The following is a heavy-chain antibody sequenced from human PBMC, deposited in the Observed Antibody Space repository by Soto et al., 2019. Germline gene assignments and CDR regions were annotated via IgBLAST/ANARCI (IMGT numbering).Heavy chain of an antibody. CDR3: ARDRPTTWFRTGMDV. V-gene: IGHV1-46*01. Sequence: ASVKVSCKASGDTFTDYYIHWVRQAPGQGLEWMGVIRPTGDFTNYAQKFQGRVTMTRDTSTSTVYMVLSSLKSEDTAVYYCARDRPTTWFRTGMDVWGQGTTVT. J-gene: IGHJ6*02. CDR1: GDTFTDYY. D-gene: IGHD3-9*01. CDR2: IRPTGDFT.